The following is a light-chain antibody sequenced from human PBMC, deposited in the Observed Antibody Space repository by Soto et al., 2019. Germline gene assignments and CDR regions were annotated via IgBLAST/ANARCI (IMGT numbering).Light chain of an antibody. CDR2: WAS. CDR3: QQYYSSPFT. Sequence: DIVMTQSPDSLAVSLGERATINCKSSQSILYSSKNKNYLAWYQQKPVQVPKLLIYWASTRESGVPDRFSGSGSGTDFTLTISCLQAEDVAVYYCQQYYSSPFTFGPGTKVDIK. V-gene: IGKV4-1*01. CDR1: QSILYSSKNKNY. J-gene: IGKJ3*01.